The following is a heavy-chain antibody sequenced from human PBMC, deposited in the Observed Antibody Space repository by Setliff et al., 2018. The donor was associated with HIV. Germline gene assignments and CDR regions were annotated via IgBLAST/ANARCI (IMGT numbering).Heavy chain of an antibody. CDR2: ISPDATIA. D-gene: IGHD3-3*01. CDR3: AKDRITGYYNFWSGPNFDY. CDR1: GFAFSDNW. Sequence: PGGSLRLSCTASGFAFSDNWIHWVRQVPGKGLVWVSHISPDATIAGSGDSVKGRFTISRDNSKNTLYLQMNSLRADDTAVYYCAKDRITGYYNFWSGPNFDYWGQGTLVTVSS. J-gene: IGHJ4*02. V-gene: IGHV3-74*01.